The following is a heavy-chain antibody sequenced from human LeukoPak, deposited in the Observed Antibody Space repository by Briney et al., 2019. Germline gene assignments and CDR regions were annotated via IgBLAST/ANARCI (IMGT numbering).Heavy chain of an antibody. CDR3: GRGNGDYGGVDY. CDR2: ISSSNNI. Sequence: GGSLRLSCAVSGFRFSDFSINWVRQAPGKGLEWVSYISSSNNIYYADSAQGRFTISRDNGQNSVWLQMNNLRAEDTAVYHCGRGNGDYGGVDYWGQGTLVTVSS. J-gene: IGHJ4*02. CDR1: GFRFSDFS. D-gene: IGHD4-17*01. V-gene: IGHV3-21*05.